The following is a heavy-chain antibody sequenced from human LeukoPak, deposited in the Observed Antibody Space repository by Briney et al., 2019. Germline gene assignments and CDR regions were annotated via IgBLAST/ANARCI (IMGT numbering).Heavy chain of an antibody. CDR2: IYYTGST. CDR3: ARSAIDAFDI. J-gene: IGHJ3*02. CDR1: DGSISSYF. Sequence: SETLSLTCTVSDGSISSYFWSWIRQPPGKGLEWIGYIYYTGSTSYNPSLKSRVTISVDTSKYQFSLKLNSVTAADTAVYYCARSAIDAFDIWGQGTMVTVSS. V-gene: IGHV4-59*01. D-gene: IGHD6-25*01.